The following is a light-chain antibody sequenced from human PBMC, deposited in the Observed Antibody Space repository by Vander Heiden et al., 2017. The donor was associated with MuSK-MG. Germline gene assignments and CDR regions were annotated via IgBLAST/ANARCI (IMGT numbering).Light chain of an antibody. CDR1: QTVSSN. Sequence: GHRATHSCRASQTVSSNVAWYQQKAGQPPRLLIYGASTRATGIPARFSGSGSGTEFTLTISSLLSEDFAVYYCQQYDKSPPLTFGAGTKVEIK. CDR3: QQYDKSPPLT. J-gene: IGKJ4*01. CDR2: GAS. V-gene: IGKV3-15*01.